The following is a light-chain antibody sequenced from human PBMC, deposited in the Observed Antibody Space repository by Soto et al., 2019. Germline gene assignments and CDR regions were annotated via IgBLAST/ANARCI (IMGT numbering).Light chain of an antibody. J-gene: IGKJ2*01. CDR2: ASS. Sequence: DIQMTQSPSSLSASVGDRVTITCRTSQSVSIYVNWYQQKPGKAPSLLIYASSSLQSGVPLRFSGSGSGTDFTLTISSLEPEDFATYYCPQSYSTPTFGQGTKVEIK. V-gene: IGKV1-39*01. CDR1: QSVSIY. CDR3: PQSYSTPT.